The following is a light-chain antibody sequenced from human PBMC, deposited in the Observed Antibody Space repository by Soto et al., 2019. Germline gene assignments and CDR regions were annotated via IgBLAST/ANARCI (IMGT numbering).Light chain of an antibody. CDR3: QQYNSYPWT. Sequence: EIVMTHSPSTLALSPVERATVSCSGSQSISSSYLAWYQQKPGQAPRLLIYDASTRATAIPARFSGSGSETEFTLTISSLQPDDFATYYCQQYNSYPWTFGQGTKVDIK. CDR2: DAS. CDR1: QSISSSY. V-gene: IGKV3-15*01. J-gene: IGKJ1*01.